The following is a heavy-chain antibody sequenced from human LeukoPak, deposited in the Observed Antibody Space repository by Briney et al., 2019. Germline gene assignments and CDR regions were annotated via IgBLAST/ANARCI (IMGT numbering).Heavy chain of an antibody. CDR3: ARILYDSSGYSYFDY. D-gene: IGHD3-22*01. Sequence: ASVKVSCKASGYTFTSYGISWVRQAPGQGLEWMGWISAYNGNTNYAQKLQGRVTMTTDTSTSTAYMELRSLRSDDTAVYYCARILYDSSGYSYFDYWGQGTLVTVSS. V-gene: IGHV1-18*01. CDR2: ISAYNGNT. J-gene: IGHJ4*02. CDR1: GYTFTSYG.